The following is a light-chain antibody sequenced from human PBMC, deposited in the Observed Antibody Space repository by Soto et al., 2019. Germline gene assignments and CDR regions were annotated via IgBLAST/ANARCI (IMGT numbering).Light chain of an antibody. CDR1: QSLLHSNGNDF. CDR3: MQALQTPFT. V-gene: IGKV2-28*01. CDR2: LGS. Sequence: EIVMTQSPLSLPATPGEPASISCRSSQSLLHSNGNDFLEWYLQKPGQSPQLLIYLGSNRASGVPDRFSGSGSGTDFTLKISRVEAGDVGVYYCMQALQTPFTFGPGTKVDIK. J-gene: IGKJ3*01.